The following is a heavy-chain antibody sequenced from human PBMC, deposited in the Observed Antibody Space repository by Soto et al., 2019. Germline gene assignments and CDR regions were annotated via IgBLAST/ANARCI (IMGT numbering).Heavy chain of an antibody. J-gene: IGHJ5*02. CDR3: ARNEQLGLVGDWFDH. CDR1: GGTFSSYA. V-gene: IGHV1-69*01. Sequence: QVQLVQSGAEVQKPGSSVKVSCTASGGTFSSYAISWVRQAPGQGLEWMGGIIPIFGTANYAQKFQCRVRITADESTTTAETVRSSLRSEDTAVYYCARNEQLGLVGDWFDHWGQGTLVTASS. D-gene: IGHD6-6*01. CDR2: IIPIFGTA.